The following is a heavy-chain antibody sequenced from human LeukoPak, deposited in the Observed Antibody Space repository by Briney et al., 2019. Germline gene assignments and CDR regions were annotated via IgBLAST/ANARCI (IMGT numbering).Heavy chain of an antibody. CDR2: IYSAKTT. CDR1: GASISRSY. V-gene: IGHV4-4*08. CDR3: AREVFKSSPQYDSQ. D-gene: IGHD3-22*01. Sequence: SETLSLTCTVSGASISRSYWSWIRQFPGKELQWIGYIYSAKTTIYNPSLNSRATISADTSNIRVSLHLTSVTAADTAVYFCAREVFKSSPQYDSQWGQGTLVTVTS. J-gene: IGHJ1*01.